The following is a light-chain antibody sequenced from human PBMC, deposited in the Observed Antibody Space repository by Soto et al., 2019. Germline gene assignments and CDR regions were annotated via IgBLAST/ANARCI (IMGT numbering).Light chain of an antibody. CDR1: SSNLGAGYD. Sequence: VLTQPPSVSGTPGQRVSISCTGTSSNLGAGYDVHWYQQLPGAAPRLLIFGNNVRPSGVPDRFSGSKSGTSASLAITGLQAEDEAIYHCQSYDGSLATSIFGAGTKLTVL. J-gene: IGLJ2*01. CDR3: QSYDGSLATSI. CDR2: GNN. V-gene: IGLV1-40*01.